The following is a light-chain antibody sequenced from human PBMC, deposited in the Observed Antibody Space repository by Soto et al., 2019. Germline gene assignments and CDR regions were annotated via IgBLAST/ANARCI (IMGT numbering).Light chain of an antibody. J-gene: IGLJ1*01. CDR3: AAWDASLNGYV. Sequence: QSVLTRPPSASGTPGQSVTSSCSGSRSNIGSEAVNWFQQLPGTTPKVLIYGSYQRPSGVPDRFSGSKSGTSASLAISGLQSEDEADYYCAAWDASLNGYVFGTGTKVTVL. CDR2: GSY. V-gene: IGLV1-44*01. CDR1: RSNIGSEA.